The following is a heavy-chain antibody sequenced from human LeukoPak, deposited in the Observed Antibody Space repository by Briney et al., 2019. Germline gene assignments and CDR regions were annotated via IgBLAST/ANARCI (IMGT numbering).Heavy chain of an antibody. CDR1: GFSFSGYA. Sequence: GGSLRLSCAASGFSFSGYAMSWVRQAPGKGLEWVSAISRSGGSTYYAASVKRLFTISRDNSKNTLYLQMNSLRAEDTSVYYCAKDLINARGDDFWSGYKTKYYSYYMDVWGKGTTVTVSS. D-gene: IGHD3-3*01. V-gene: IGHV3-23*01. J-gene: IGHJ6*03. CDR3: AKDLINARGDDFWSGYKTKYYSYYMDV. CDR2: ISRSGGST.